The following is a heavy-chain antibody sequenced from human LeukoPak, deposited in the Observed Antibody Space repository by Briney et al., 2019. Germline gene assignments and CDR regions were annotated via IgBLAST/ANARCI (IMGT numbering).Heavy chain of an antibody. CDR2: IYYSGST. V-gene: IGHV4-39*01. Sequence: KTSETLSLTRTVSGGSISSSSYYWGWIRQPPGKGLEWIGSIYYSGSTYYNPSLKSRVTISVDTSKNQFSLRLSSVTAADTAVYYCARTLTYYYDSSGRPDAYDIWGQGTMVTVSS. D-gene: IGHD3-22*01. CDR1: GGSISSSSYY. CDR3: ARTLTYYYDSSGRPDAYDI. J-gene: IGHJ3*02.